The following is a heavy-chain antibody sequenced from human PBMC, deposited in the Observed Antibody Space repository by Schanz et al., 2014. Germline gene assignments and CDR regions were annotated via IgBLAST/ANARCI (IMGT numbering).Heavy chain of an antibody. Sequence: EVQLVESGGGLVQPGGSLRLSCSASGFTFSIYAMHWVRQAPGKGLEYVSAISHDGYSTYYADSVTGRFTISRDNAKNTLYLQMNTLRAEDTAVYYCAKSQGSSFDSWGQGTLVTVSS. J-gene: IGHJ4*02. CDR2: ISHDGYST. D-gene: IGHD6-13*01. CDR3: AKSQGSSFDS. CDR1: GFTFSIYA. V-gene: IGHV3-64D*06.